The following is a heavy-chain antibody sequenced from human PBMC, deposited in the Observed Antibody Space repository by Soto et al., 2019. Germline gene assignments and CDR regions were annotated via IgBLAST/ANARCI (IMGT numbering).Heavy chain of an antibody. CDR3: ARSTEYDFWSGNPGWYFDL. CDR1: GGSISSSSYY. Sequence: SETLSLTCTVSGGSISSSSYYWGWIRQPPGKGLEWIGSIYYSGSTYYNPSLKSRVTISVDTSKKQFSLKLSSVTAADTAVYYCARSTEYDFWSGNPGWYFDLWGRGTLVTVSS. J-gene: IGHJ2*01. V-gene: IGHV4-39*01. CDR2: IYYSGST. D-gene: IGHD3-3*01.